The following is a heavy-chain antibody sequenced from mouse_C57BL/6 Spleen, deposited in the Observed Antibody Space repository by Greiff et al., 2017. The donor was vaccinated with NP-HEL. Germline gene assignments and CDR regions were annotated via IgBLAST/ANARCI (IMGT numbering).Heavy chain of an antibody. CDR2: LDPSDRYT. D-gene: IGHD3-2*02. CDR1: GYTFTSYW. CDR3: ARRSSGYYYFDY. Sequence: QVQLQQSGAELVKPGASVKLSCKASGYTFTSYWMQWVKQRPGQGLEWIGELDPSDRYTNYNQKFKGKATLTVDTSSSTAYMQLSSLTSEDSAVYYCARRSSGYYYFDYWGQGTTLTVSS. J-gene: IGHJ2*01. V-gene: IGHV1-50*01.